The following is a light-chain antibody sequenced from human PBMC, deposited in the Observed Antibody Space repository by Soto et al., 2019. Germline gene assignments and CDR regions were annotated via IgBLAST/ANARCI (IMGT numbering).Light chain of an antibody. CDR1: ESVSSN. CDR2: GAS. V-gene: IGKV3-15*01. CDR3: QQYNKWPLA. Sequence: IVMMQSPVTLSVSPGEGATLFCRASESVSSNLAWYQQKPGQAPRLLIYGASTRATGVPSRFSGSGSGTEFALSISSLQSEDFAVYYCQQYNKWPLAFGQGTKVEIK. J-gene: IGKJ1*01.